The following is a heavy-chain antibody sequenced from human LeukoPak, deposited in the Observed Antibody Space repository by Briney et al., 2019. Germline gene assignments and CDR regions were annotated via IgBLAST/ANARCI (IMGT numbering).Heavy chain of an antibody. CDR3: ARVALTAYDRWFDP. CDR1: GGSISNYY. D-gene: IGHD4/OR15-4a*01. Sequence: SETLSLTCTVSGGSISNYYWSWIRQPPGKGLEWIGYIYYSGNTNYNPSLKSRVTISVDTSKNQFSLKLTSVTAADTAVYYCARVALTAYDRWFDPWGQGTLVTVSS. CDR2: IYYSGNT. V-gene: IGHV4-59*01. J-gene: IGHJ5*02.